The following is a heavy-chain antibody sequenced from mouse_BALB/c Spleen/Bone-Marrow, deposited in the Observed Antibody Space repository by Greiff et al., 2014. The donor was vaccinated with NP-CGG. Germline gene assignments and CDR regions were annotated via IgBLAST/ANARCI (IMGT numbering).Heavy chain of an antibody. Sequence: VQLQQSGPELEKPGASVKISCKASGYSFPGYNLNWVKQSNGQSLEWIGNIDPYYGDTTYNQKFKGKATLTVDRSSSTAYMQLKSLTSEDSAVYYCARKAYYTNWWYFDVWGAGTTVTVSS. CDR2: IDPYYGDT. CDR3: ARKAYYTNWWYFDV. CDR1: GYSFPGYN. V-gene: IGHV1-39*01. D-gene: IGHD2-5*01. J-gene: IGHJ1*01.